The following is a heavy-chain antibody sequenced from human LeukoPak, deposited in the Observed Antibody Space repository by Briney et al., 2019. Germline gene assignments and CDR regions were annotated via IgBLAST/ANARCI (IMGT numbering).Heavy chain of an antibody. CDR1: GGSLRSDY. CDR2: IHHSGIS. D-gene: IGHD4-23*01. CDR3: ARLGRKTTVVPPDFDC. J-gene: IGHJ4*02. Sequence: SETLSLTCRVSGGSLRSDYWSWVRQPPGKGLEWIGYIHHSGISNYNASLKSRVTISVDMSKNQFSLKLTSVTAADTAVYYCARLGRKTTVVPPDFDCWGQGTLVIVSS. V-gene: IGHV4-59*01.